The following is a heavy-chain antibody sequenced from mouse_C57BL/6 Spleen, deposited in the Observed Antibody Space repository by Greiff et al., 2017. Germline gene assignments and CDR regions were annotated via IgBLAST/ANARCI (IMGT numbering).Heavy chain of an antibody. D-gene: IGHD1-1*01. CDR3: ARQWTAYYYGSSPDY. CDR2: IYPGDGDT. V-gene: IGHV1-82*01. Sequence: VQLQQSGPELVKPGASVKISCKASGYAFSSSWMNWVKQRPGQGLEWIGRIYPGDGDTNYNGKFKGKATLTADKSSSTAYMQLSSLTSEDSAVXFCARQWTAYYYGSSPDYWGKGTTLTVSS. J-gene: IGHJ2*01. CDR1: GYAFSSSW.